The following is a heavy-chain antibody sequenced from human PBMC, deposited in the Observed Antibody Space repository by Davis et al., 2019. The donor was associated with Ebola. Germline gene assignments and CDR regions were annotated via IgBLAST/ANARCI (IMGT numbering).Heavy chain of an antibody. J-gene: IGHJ4*02. CDR3: AIVVPAASGYFDY. CDR2: IDPSDSYT. V-gene: IGHV5-10-1*01. Sequence: GESLKISCKGSGYSFTSYWISWVRQMPGKGLEWMGRIDPSDSYTNYSPSFQGHVTISADKSISTAYLQWSSLKASDTAMYYCAIVVPAASGYFDYWGQGTLVTVSS. CDR1: GYSFTSYW. D-gene: IGHD2-2*01.